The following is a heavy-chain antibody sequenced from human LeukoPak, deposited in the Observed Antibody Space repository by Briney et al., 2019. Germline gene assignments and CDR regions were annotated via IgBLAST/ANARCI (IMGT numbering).Heavy chain of an antibody. CDR1: GVSISSSSYY. Sequence: PSETLSLTCTVSGVSISSSSYYWGWLRQPPGKGLEWIGSIYYSGSTYYNPSLKSRVTISVDTSKNQFSLKLSSVTAADTAVYYCARNYGVEAFDIWGQGTMVTVSS. D-gene: IGHD4-17*01. V-gene: IGHV4-39*07. J-gene: IGHJ3*02. CDR3: ARNYGVEAFDI. CDR2: IYYSGST.